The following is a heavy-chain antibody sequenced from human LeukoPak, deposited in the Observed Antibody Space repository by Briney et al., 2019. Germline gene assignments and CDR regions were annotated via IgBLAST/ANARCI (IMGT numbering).Heavy chain of an antibody. CDR3: GGGSRWFGVNMDV. V-gene: IGHV4-39*07. CDR2: IYYSGST. J-gene: IGHJ6*03. Sequence: SETLSLTCTVSGGSISSSSYFWGWIRQPPGKGLEWIGSIYYSGSTYYNPSLKSRVTISVDTSKNQFSLKLSSVTAADTAVYYCGGGSRWFGVNMDVWGKGTTVTISS. CDR1: GGSISSSSYF. D-gene: IGHD3-10*01.